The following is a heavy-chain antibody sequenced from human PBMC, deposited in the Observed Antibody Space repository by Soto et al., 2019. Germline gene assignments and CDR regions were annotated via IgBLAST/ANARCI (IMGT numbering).Heavy chain of an antibody. Sequence: QVQLVQSGTEVKKPGSSVKVSCKASGGTFSSYAISWVRQAPGQGLEWMGGIIPMFNTTNYAPRFQGRVTITADKSTSTVDTELNSLRSEDTAVYYCARDKEMATITEFVYWGQGTLVTVSS. CDR2: IIPMFNTT. J-gene: IGHJ4*02. D-gene: IGHD5-12*01. V-gene: IGHV1-69*06. CDR1: GGTFSSYA. CDR3: ARDKEMATITEFVY.